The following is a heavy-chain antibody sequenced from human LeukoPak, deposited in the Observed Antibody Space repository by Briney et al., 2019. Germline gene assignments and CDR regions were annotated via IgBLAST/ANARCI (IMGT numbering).Heavy chain of an antibody. V-gene: IGHV3-30*18. CDR2: ISYDASKE. J-gene: IGHJ4*02. Sequence: PGGSLRLPCAASGFTFSSYAMSWVRQAPGKGLEWVAFISYDASKERFADSVNGRFTIPRDNSKNTLYFQLNSLRPDDTAVYYCAKEREYGDHYFDSWGQGSLVTVSS. CDR1: GFTFSSYA. CDR3: AKEREYGDHYFDS. D-gene: IGHD4-17*01.